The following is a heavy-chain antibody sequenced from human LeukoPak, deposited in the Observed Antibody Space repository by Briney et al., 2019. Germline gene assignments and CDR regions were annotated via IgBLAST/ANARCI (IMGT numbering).Heavy chain of an antibody. CDR2: INPNSGGT. D-gene: IGHD2-15*01. V-gene: IGHV1-2*02. CDR1: GYTFTGYY. CDR3: ARGYCSSISCPPGY. Sequence: ASVKVSCKASGYTFTGYYMHWVRQAPGRGLEWMGWINPNSGGTNYAQKFQGRVTMTRDKSIRTAYMELSRLRSDDTAVYYCARGYCSSISCPPGYWGQGTLVTVSS. J-gene: IGHJ4*02.